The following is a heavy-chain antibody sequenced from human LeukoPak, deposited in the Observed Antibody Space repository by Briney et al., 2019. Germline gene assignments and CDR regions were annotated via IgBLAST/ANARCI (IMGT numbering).Heavy chain of an antibody. Sequence: ASVKVSCKTSGYSENFYGITWVRQVAGQGLEWMGWISAQHGQTEYAPNSQDRVTMTTDTYTNTAYMELRSLRSDDTAVYYCARSSGWSTTENWFDPWGQGTLVTVSS. D-gene: IGHD6-19*01. CDR2: ISAQHGQT. CDR1: GYSENFYG. CDR3: ARSSGWSTTENWFDP. J-gene: IGHJ5*02. V-gene: IGHV1-18*01.